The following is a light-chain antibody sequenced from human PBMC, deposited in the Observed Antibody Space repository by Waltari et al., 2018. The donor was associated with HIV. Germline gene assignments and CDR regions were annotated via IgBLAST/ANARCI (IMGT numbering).Light chain of an antibody. V-gene: IGLV3-1*01. J-gene: IGLJ2*01. Sequence: SQPLSVSVSPGQTVTITCSGDTLDLTSVAWYQQRPGQSPVLVLYEDNKRASEIPERFSGSHTGKTASLTIGRAQTMDEADYFCQAWGDRPVVFGGGTKLTVL. CDR2: EDN. CDR1: TLDLTS. CDR3: QAWGDRPVV.